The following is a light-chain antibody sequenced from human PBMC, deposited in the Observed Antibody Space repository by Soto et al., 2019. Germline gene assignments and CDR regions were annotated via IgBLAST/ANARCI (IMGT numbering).Light chain of an antibody. Sequence: DIQMTQSPSSLSASVGDGVTITCRASQGIKNDLAWYQQKPGKAPKRLIYAVSSLQSEVPSRFSGSGSGTEFTLTISSLQPEDVATYYCLQHHSYPQTFGQGTKVDNK. CDR2: AVS. J-gene: IGKJ1*01. CDR3: LQHHSYPQT. V-gene: IGKV1-17*01. CDR1: QGIKND.